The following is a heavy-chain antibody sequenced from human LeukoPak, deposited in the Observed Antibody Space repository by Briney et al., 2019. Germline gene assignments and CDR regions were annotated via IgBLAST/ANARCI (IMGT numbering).Heavy chain of an antibody. D-gene: IGHD6-19*01. CDR3: ARANSSGWYVASFDY. Sequence: GGSLRLSCAASGFTFSSYEMNWVRQAPGKGLEWVSYISSSGGTIYYADSVKGRFTISRDNAKNSLYLQMNSLWAEDTAVYYCARANSSGWYVASFDYWGQGTLVTVSS. V-gene: IGHV3-48*03. CDR1: GFTFSSYE. CDR2: ISSSGGTI. J-gene: IGHJ4*02.